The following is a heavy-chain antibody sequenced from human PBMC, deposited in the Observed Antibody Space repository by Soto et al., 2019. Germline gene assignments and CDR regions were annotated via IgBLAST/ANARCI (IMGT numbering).Heavy chain of an antibody. D-gene: IGHD2-15*01. CDR1: GASISSGGYY. Sequence: SATLSLTCSVSGASISSGGYYWSWIRQYPGKGLEWIGYIYSSGTTYYNPSLKSRVTISLDASKSQFSLKLSSVTAADTAVYYGARDLHISCSGGSCSGSYYYSVMDVWGQGNTVTVSS. J-gene: IGHJ6*02. CDR2: IYSSGTT. V-gene: IGHV4-31*03. CDR3: ARDLHISCSGGSCSGSYYYSVMDV.